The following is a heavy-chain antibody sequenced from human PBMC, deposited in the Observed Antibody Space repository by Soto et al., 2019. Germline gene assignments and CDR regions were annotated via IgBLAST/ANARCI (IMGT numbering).Heavy chain of an antibody. CDR3: ARELRATGFDY. Sequence: QVQLVQSGAEVKKPGASVKVSCKASGYTFTSYYMHWVRQAPGQGLEWMGIINPSVGSTSYAQRVQGRVNMTRDTSTSTVYLELSSLRPEDTAVYYCARELRATGFDYWGQGTLVTVSS. CDR1: GYTFTSYY. J-gene: IGHJ4*02. D-gene: IGHD1-26*01. CDR2: INPSVGST. V-gene: IGHV1-46*01.